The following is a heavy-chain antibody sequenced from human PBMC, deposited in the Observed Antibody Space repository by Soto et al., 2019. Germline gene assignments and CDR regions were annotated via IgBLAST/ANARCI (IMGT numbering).Heavy chain of an antibody. Sequence: QMQLQESGPGLVKPSETLSLTCTVSNGSISTTSYNWGWIRQSPGKGLEWIGTIFYTGTTSYNPSLKSPVNITVDTSKNQFSLKLASVAAADPAVYFCARHGSFWGQGILVVVSS. CDR1: NGSISTTSYN. D-gene: IGHD3-16*02. CDR2: IFYTGTT. CDR3: ARHGSF. J-gene: IGHJ4*02. V-gene: IGHV4-39*01.